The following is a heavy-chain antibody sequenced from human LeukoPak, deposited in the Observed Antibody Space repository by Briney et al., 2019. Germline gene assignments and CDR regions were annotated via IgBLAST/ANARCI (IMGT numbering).Heavy chain of an antibody. CDR3: ARRRYYDSTGYFE. Sequence: SETLSLTCAVSGDYISSSSYYWGWIRQSPGTGLEWIGGIYHSGRTYYNPSLKSRVAISIDTSKNQFSLRLRSMTAADTAVFYCARRRYYDSTGYFEWGRGTLVTVSS. CDR1: GDYISSSSYY. V-gene: IGHV4-39*01. J-gene: IGHJ1*01. D-gene: IGHD3-22*01. CDR2: IYHSGRT.